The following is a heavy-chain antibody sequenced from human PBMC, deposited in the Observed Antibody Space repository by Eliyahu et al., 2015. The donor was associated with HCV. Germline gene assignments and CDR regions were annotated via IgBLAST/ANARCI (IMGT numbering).Heavy chain of an antibody. D-gene: IGHD6-25*01. Sequence: QVQLVESGGGVVQPGRSLRLSCAAXGXTFSIYGMHWVRQAPGKGLEWXAVIWYDGSNKNYADSVKGRFSISRDNSQNTLYLQMNSLRAEDTGVYYCARDPSGESHDGFDIWGHGTLVTVSS. CDR3: ARDPSGESHDGFDI. V-gene: IGHV3-33*01. CDR2: IWYDGSNK. CDR1: GXTFSIYG. J-gene: IGHJ3*02.